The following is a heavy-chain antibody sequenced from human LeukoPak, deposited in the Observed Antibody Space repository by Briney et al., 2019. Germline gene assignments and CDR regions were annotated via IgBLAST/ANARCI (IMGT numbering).Heavy chain of an antibody. V-gene: IGHV3-30-3*01. CDR2: TSYDGSNK. CDR1: GFTFSSYA. Sequence: TGGSLRLSCAASGFTFSSYAMHWVRQASGKGLEWVAVTSYDGSNKYYADSVKGRFTISRDNSKNTLYLQMNSLRAEDTAVYYCASHSSRHYYDSSGYSAIDYWGQGTLVTVSS. J-gene: IGHJ4*02. D-gene: IGHD3-22*01. CDR3: ASHSSRHYYDSSGYSAIDY.